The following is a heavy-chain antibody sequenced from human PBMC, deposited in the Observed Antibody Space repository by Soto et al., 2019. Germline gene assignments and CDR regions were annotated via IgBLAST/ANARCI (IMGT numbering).Heavy chain of an antibody. V-gene: IGHV4-30-4*01. CDR3: ARAYSDDYYGLDV. D-gene: IGHD4-17*01. CDR2: INYSGST. Sequence: SETLSLTCTVSGGSISSGDYYWSWIRQPPGKGLEWIGYINYSGSTYYNPSLKSRVTISVDTSKHQFSLELNSLTAADTAVYYCARAYSDDYYGLDVWGQGTTVTVSS. CDR1: GGSISSGDYY. J-gene: IGHJ6*02.